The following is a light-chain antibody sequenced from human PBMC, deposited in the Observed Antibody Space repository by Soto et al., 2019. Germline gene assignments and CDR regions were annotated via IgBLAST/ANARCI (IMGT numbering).Light chain of an antibody. CDR2: EAS. CDR1: SSDVGSYNL. J-gene: IGLJ7*01. Sequence: QSALTQPASVSGSPGQSITISCTGTSSDVGSYNLVSWYQQHPGKAPKLIIYEASKRPSGVSNRFSGSKSDNTASLTISGRQAEDEADYYRSSFARSYPLVVFGGGTQLTVL. V-gene: IGLV2-23*01. CDR3: SSFARSYPLVV.